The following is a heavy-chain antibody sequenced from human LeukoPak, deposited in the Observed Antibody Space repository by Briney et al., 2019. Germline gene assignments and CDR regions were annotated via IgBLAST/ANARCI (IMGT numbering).Heavy chain of an antibody. V-gene: IGHV3-66*01. J-gene: IGHJ4*02. CDR3: AGIYN. CDR1: GITFSNNY. Sequence: GGSLRLSCAASGITFSNNYMSWVRQAPGKGLEWVSLIYSGGSTYYADSVRGRFTISRDSSKNTLYLQMNSLRVEDTAVYYCAGIYNWGQGTLVTVSS. D-gene: IGHD4-11*01. CDR2: IYSGGST.